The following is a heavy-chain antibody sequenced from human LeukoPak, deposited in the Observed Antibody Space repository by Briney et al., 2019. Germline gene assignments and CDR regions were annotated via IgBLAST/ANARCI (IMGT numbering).Heavy chain of an antibody. J-gene: IGHJ5*02. Sequence: SETLSLTCTVSGGSISNYFWSWIRQPPGKGLEWIGYIYYSGSTNYNPSLKSRVTISGDTPKNQFSLKRTSVAAADTAVCYCARVFPDYGDYGYWFDPWGQGALVTVS. D-gene: IGHD4-17*01. CDR3: ARVFPDYGDYGYWFDP. V-gene: IGHV4-59*01. CDR1: GGSISNYF. CDR2: IYYSGST.